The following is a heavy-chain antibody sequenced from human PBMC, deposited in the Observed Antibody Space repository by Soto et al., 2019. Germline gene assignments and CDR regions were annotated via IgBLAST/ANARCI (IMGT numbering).Heavy chain of an antibody. Sequence: PGGSLRLSCAASGFTFSSYAMSWVRQAPGKGMEWVSAISVSGGSTYYADSVNGRFAIARDNSKNRLYLQMNSLRAEDTAVYYCAKVAHHYESSGYTVYWGPGTLVTVSS. D-gene: IGHD3-22*01. CDR2: ISVSGGST. J-gene: IGHJ4*02. V-gene: IGHV3-23*01. CDR3: AKVAHHYESSGYTVY. CDR1: GFTFSSYA.